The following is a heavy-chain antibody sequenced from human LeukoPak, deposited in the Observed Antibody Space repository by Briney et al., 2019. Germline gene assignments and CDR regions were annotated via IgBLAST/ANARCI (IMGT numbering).Heavy chain of an antibody. CDR2: IYHSGST. D-gene: IGHD6-19*01. CDR3: ASEWLANY. J-gene: IGHJ4*02. Sequence: SETLSLTCAVSGGSISSSNWWSWVRRPPGKGLEWIGEIYHSGSTNYNPSLKSRVTISVDTSKNQFSLKLSSVTAADTAVYYCASEWLANYWGQGTLVTVSS. CDR1: GGSISSSNW. V-gene: IGHV4-4*02.